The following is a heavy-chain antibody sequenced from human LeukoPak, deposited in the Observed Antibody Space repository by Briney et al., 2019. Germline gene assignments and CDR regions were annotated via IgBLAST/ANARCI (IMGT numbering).Heavy chain of an antibody. V-gene: IGHV1-8*01. Sequence: ASVKVSCKASGYTFTSYDINWVRQATGQGLEWMGWMNPNSGNTGYAQKFQGRVTMTRNTSISTAYMELSSLRSEDTPVYYCARGTAIFGVVIIEWFDPWGQGTLVTVSS. CDR1: GYTFTSYD. D-gene: IGHD3-3*01. J-gene: IGHJ5*02. CDR2: MNPNSGNT. CDR3: ARGTAIFGVVIIEWFDP.